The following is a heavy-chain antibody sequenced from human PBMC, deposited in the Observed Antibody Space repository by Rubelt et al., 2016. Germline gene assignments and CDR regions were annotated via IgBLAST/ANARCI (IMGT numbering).Heavy chain of an antibody. CDR3: ARGVGTAFDP. CDR1: GYTFTSYY. D-gene: IGHD1-1*01. V-gene: IGHV1-2*02. Sequence: QVQLVQSGAEVKKPGASVKVSCKASGYTFTSYYMHWVRQAPGHGLEWMGIINPNSGGTNYAQKLQGRVTMTRDTSISTAYMERSRLRSDAPAVYYCARGVGTAFDPWGQGTLVTVSS. CDR2: INPNSGGT. J-gene: IGHJ5*02.